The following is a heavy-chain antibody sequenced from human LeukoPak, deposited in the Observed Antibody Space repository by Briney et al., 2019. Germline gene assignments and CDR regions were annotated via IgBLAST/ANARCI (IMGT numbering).Heavy chain of an antibody. D-gene: IGHD7-27*01. Sequence: SGPTLVKPTQTLTPTCTFSGFSLSTNALGVGWIRQPPGKALEWLALIYWNGDQRYSPSLQSRLSITKDTSKNQVVLTMTNMDPVDTATYYCAHKRNWVFVYWGQGTLVTVSS. J-gene: IGHJ4*02. CDR2: IYWNGDQ. CDR1: GFSLSTNALG. CDR3: AHKRNWVFVY. V-gene: IGHV2-5*01.